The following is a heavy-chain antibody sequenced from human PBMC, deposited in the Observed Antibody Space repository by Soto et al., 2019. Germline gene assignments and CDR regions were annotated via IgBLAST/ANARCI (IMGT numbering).Heavy chain of an antibody. D-gene: IGHD5-12*01. CDR3: ARGNSCDEDEFDY. CDR1: GYMFTGYY. J-gene: IGHJ4*02. V-gene: IGHV1-2*02. CDR2: INPKSGGT. Sequence: QVQLVQSGAEVKKPGASVRVSCQATGYMFTGYYIHWVRQAPGQGLEWMGWINPKSGGTYYVQKYQGRVTMTRDTSMSSAYMELSRLRVDDTATYYCARGNSCDEDEFDYWGQGAPVTVSS.